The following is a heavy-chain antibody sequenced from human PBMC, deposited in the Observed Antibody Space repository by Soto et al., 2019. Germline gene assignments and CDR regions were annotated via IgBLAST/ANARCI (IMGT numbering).Heavy chain of an antibody. CDR3: ARVGGSWGNWNYAGQDAFDI. CDR2: IWYDGSNK. Sequence: PGGSLRLSCAASGFTFSSYGMHWVRQAPGKGLEWVAVIWYDGSNKYYADSVKGRFTISRDNSKNTLYLQMNSLRAEDTAVYYCARVGGSWGNWNYAGQDAFDIWGQGTMVTVSS. V-gene: IGHV3-33*01. J-gene: IGHJ3*02. CDR1: GFTFSSYG. D-gene: IGHD1-7*01.